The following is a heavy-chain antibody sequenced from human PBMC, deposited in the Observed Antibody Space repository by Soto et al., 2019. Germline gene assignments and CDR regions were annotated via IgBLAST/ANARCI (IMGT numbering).Heavy chain of an antibody. D-gene: IGHD2-2*01. CDR2: ISAYNGNT. J-gene: IGHJ4*02. V-gene: IGHV1-18*01. CDR3: AREEDIVLVPAAYGLRGGSSADY. Sequence: ASVKVSCKASGYTSTSYGISWVRQAPGQGLEWMGWISAYNGNTNYAQKLQGRVTMTTDTSTSTAYMELRSLRSDDTAVYYCAREEDIVLVPAAYGLRGGSSADYWGQGTLVTVSS. CDR1: GYTSTSYG.